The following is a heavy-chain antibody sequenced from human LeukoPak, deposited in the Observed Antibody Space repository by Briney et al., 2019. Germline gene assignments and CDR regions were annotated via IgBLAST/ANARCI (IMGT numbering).Heavy chain of an antibody. CDR3: VREGLERRTNFDY. CDR2: ISMNVQTT. CDR1: GFPFTSHV. D-gene: IGHD1-1*01. J-gene: IGHJ4*02. Sequence: QPGGSLPLSCSASGFPFTSHVMHGVRQAPGKGLQYVSGISMNVQTTYYAGSVKGRFTISRDSSKNTVYLQMNSLTAEDTAVYYCVREGLERRTNFDYWGQGTLVSVSS. V-gene: IGHV3-64D*08.